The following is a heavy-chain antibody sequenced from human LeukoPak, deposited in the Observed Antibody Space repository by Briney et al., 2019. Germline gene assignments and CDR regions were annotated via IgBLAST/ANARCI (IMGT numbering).Heavy chain of an antibody. Sequence: GGSLRLSCAASGFAFSNFAMSWVRQAPGKGLEWVSGMSGSGDSSYCADSAKGRFTISRDNSKNALYLQMNSLRADDTALYYCAKMEGQRLYDYCMDVWGKGTTVTVSS. CDR2: MSGSGDSS. J-gene: IGHJ6*03. CDR3: AKMEGQRLYDYCMDV. V-gene: IGHV3-23*01. D-gene: IGHD3-3*01. CDR1: GFAFSNFA.